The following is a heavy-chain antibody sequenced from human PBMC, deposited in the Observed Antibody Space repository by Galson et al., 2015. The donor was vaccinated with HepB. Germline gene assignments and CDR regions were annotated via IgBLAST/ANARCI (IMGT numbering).Heavy chain of an antibody. D-gene: IGHD5-18*01. CDR1: GFSLSTSGMS. Sequence: PALVIPTQTLTLPCTFSGFSLSTSGMSVSWIRQPPGKALEWLALIDWDDDKYYSTSLKTRLTISKATSKNQVVLTKTNMDPVDTATYYCARIRVLRGYSHGYQPFDYWGQGTLVTVSS. CDR2: IDWDDDK. CDR3: ARIRVLRGYSHGYQPFDY. V-gene: IGHV2-70*01. J-gene: IGHJ4*02.